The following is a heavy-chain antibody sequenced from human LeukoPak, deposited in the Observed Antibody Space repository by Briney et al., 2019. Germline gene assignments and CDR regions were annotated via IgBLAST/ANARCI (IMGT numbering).Heavy chain of an antibody. V-gene: IGHV3-48*02. J-gene: IGHJ6*02. CDR1: GFTFSSYA. D-gene: IGHD6-19*01. CDR2: ISASSSTI. CDR3: ASSGLQYGLDV. Sequence: PGGSLRLSCAASGFTFSSYAMSWVRQAPGKGLEWVSYISASSSTIYYADSVKGRFTISRDNAKNSLYLQMSSLRDEDTAVFYCASSGLQYGLDVWGQGTTVTVSS.